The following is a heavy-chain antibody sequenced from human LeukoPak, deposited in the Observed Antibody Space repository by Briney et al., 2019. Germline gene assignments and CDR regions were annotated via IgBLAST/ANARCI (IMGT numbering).Heavy chain of an antibody. CDR1: GGTFSSSA. Sequence: SVKVSCKTSGGTFSSSAITWVRQAPGQGLEWMGRIVPALNITSYAQKFQGRVTITADTSTSTAYMELSSLRSEETAVYYCARDQGLTAPPPYGLDVWGQGTTVTVSS. V-gene: IGHV1-69*04. D-gene: IGHD5-18*01. CDR2: IVPALNIT. CDR3: ARDQGLTAPPPYGLDV. J-gene: IGHJ6*02.